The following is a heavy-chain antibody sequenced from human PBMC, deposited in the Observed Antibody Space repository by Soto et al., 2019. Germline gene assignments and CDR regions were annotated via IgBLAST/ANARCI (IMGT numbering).Heavy chain of an antibody. J-gene: IGHJ4*02. CDR1: GYAFNEYY. CDR3: ARDSDRWTYGLGSWLE. V-gene: IGHV1-2*02. CDR2: VNPNGGDT. Sequence: QVQLVQSGPEVRKPGASVKVSCKASGYAFNEYYIHWVRQAPGLGLEWTGWVNPNGGDTNYARTFRSRVIMTTDTSTRTAYMELSGLRADDTATFYCARDSDRWTYGLGSWLEWGQGTPVTVSS. D-gene: IGHD3-10*01.